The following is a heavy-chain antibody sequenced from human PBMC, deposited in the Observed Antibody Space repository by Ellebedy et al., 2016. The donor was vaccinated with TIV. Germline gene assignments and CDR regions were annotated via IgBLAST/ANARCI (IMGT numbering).Heavy chain of an antibody. J-gene: IGHJ4*02. CDR3: VRWVGHFDF. CDR2: IYFSGSS. Sequence: MPGGSLRLSCTVSGVSISGFHWTWIRQPPGKGLEWIGFIYFSGSSNYNPSLKGRVTMSVDTSKNQFSLKLSSVTAEDTAVYYCVRWVGHFDFWGQGTLVTVSS. V-gene: IGHV4-59*01. CDR1: GVSISGFH. D-gene: IGHD1-26*01.